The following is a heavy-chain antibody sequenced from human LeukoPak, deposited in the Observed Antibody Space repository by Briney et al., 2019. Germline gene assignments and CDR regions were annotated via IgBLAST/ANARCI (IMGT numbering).Heavy chain of an antibody. CDR2: IRYGVSNK. CDR1: GFTFTNYG. J-gene: IGHJ4*02. CDR3: AKDPRDRSSTNCYTAAAGFDY. Sequence: GGSLRLSCAASGFTFTNYGMHWVRQAPGKGLEWVAFIRYGVSNKYYADSVKGRFTVSRDNSKNTLYLQMNSLRAEDTAVYYCAKDPRDRSSTNCYTAAAGFDYWGQGTLVTVSS. V-gene: IGHV3-30*02. D-gene: IGHD2-2*02.